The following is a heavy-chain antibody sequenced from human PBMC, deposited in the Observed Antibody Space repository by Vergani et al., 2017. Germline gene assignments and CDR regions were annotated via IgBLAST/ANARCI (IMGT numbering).Heavy chain of an antibody. CDR2: LYTSGST. D-gene: IGHD3-10*01. V-gene: IGHV4-61*02. CDR1: GGSISSGSYY. J-gene: IGHJ5*02. CDR3: GRVADFYGLGSRLLDL. Sequence: QVQLQESGPGLVKPSQTLSLTCTVSGGSISSGSYYWNWIRQPAGKGLEWIGRLYTSGSTNYNPSLKSRVTISVDTSKNQFSLKLNSVTAADTAVYYCGRVADFYGLGSRLLDLWGQGILVTVSS.